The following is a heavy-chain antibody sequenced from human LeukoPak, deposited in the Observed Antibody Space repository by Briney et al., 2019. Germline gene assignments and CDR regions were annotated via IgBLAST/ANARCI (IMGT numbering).Heavy chain of an antibody. CDR1: GYTFTSYA. CDR3: ARVLENYGPPYGMDV. J-gene: IGHJ6*02. V-gene: IGHV1-3*01. CDR2: INAGNGNT. Sequence: ASVKVSCKASGYTFTSYAMHWVRQAPGQRLEWMGWINAGNGNTKYSQKLQGRVTMTTDTSTSTAYMELRSLRSDDTAVYYCARVLENYGPPYGMDVWGQGTTVTVSS. D-gene: IGHD3-3*01.